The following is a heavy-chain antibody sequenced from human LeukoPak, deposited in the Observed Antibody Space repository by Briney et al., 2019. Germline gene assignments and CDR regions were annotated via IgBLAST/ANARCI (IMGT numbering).Heavy chain of an antibody. CDR3: ARLTSGSYSFYYYIGV. J-gene: IGHJ6*03. Sequence: SETLSLTCTVSGGSINGYYWSWIRQPPGKGLEWIGYIYYSGSTNYNPSLKSRVTMSVDTSKNQFSLKLTSVTAADTAVYYCARLTSGSYSFYYYIGVWGQGTTVTVSS. V-gene: IGHV4-59*01. D-gene: IGHD1-26*01. CDR2: IYYSGST. CDR1: GGSINGYY.